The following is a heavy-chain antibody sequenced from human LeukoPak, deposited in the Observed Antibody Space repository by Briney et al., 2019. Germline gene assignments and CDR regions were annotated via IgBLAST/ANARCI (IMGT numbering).Heavy chain of an antibody. Sequence: PSETLSLTCTVSGGSISSQFWSWIRQRPGKGLEWIGCIYSSGSTKYNPSLKSRVTISVDTSKNQFSLKLRSVTAADTAVYYCARVGYRTSWTETYFDNWGQGTLVTVSS. D-gene: IGHD6-13*01. CDR1: GGSISSQF. CDR2: IYSSGST. CDR3: ARVGYRTSWTETYFDN. J-gene: IGHJ4*02. V-gene: IGHV4-59*11.